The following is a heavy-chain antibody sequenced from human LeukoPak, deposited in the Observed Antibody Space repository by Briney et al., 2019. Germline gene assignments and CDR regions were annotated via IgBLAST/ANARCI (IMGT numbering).Heavy chain of an antibody. CDR3: ARWIQLWSHPYYYGMDV. V-gene: IGHV4-61*08. CDR1: GGSISSGGYY. Sequence: SETLSLTCTVSGGSISSGGYYWSWIRQPPGKGLEWIGYIYYSGSTNYNPSLKSRVTISVDTSKNQFSLKLSSVTAADTAVYYCARWIQLWSHPYYYGMDVWGQGTTVTVSS. D-gene: IGHD5-18*01. CDR2: IYYSGST. J-gene: IGHJ6*02.